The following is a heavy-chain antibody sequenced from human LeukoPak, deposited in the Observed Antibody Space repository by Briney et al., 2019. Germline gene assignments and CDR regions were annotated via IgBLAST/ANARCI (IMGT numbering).Heavy chain of an antibody. Sequence: PGGSLRLSCAASGFTFSSYAMHWVRQAPGKGLEWVAVISYDGSNKYYADSVKGRFTISRDNSKNTLYLQMNSLRAEDTAVYYCTRDQYCSGGSRSYGYFQHWGQGTLVTVSS. CDR2: ISYDGSNK. V-gene: IGHV3-30-3*01. CDR1: GFTFSSYA. J-gene: IGHJ1*01. CDR3: TRDQYCSGGSRSYGYFQH. D-gene: IGHD2-15*01.